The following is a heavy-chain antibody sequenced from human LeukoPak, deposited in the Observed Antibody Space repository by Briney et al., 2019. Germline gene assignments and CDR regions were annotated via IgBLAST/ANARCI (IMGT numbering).Heavy chain of an antibody. CDR3: ARALNLGTTDSY. Sequence: GGSLRLSCAASGFRFNAYGTHWVRQAPGKGLEWVAVISFDGSGKYYAASAKGRFTISRDDSKNTMYLQMNSLRVEDTAVYFCARALNLGTTDSYWGQGTLVTVSS. CDR1: GFRFNAYG. V-gene: IGHV3-30*03. J-gene: IGHJ4*02. CDR2: ISFDGSGK. D-gene: IGHD1-1*01.